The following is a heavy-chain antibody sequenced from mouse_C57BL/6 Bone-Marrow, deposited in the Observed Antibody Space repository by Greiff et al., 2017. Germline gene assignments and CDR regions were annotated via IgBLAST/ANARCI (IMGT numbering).Heavy chain of an antibody. D-gene: IGHD1-1*01. J-gene: IGHJ3*01. V-gene: IGHV5-9-1*02. CDR1: GFTFSSYA. CDR2: ISSGGDYV. Sequence: EVKLMESGEGLVKPGGSLKLSCAASGFTFSSYAMSWVRQTPEKRLEWVAYISSGGDYVYYADTVTGRFTISRDNARNTLYLKMSRLKTKDTAMYYCTRDGVLRQYLPAWFAYWGQGTLVTVAA. CDR3: TRDGVLRQYLPAWFAY.